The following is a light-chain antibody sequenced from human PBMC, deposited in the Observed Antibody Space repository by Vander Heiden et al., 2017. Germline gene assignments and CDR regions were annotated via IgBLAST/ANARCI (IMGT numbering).Light chain of an antibody. CDR1: QCVSSSY. V-gene: IGKV3-20*01. CDR3: QQYGSSPTWT. CDR2: GAA. Sequence: EIVLTQSPGTLSLSPGDRATLSCRASQCVSSSYFAWSQQKPGEAPRHLIYGAASRATGIADRCSGSGSGTDFTLTISRMEHEEDSVYYCQQYGSSPTWTFGQGTKVEIK. J-gene: IGKJ1*01.